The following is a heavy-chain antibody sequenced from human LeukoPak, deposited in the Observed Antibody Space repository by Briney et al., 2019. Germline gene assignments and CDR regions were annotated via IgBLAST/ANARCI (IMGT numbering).Heavy chain of an antibody. D-gene: IGHD6-19*01. CDR2: IYYSGST. V-gene: IGHV4-59*12. CDR1: GGSISSYY. J-gene: IGHJ4*02. CDR3: ARDRISSGWPYFDY. Sequence: PSETLSLTCTVSGGSISSYYWSWIRQPPGKGLEWIGYIYYSGSTNYNPSLKSRVTISVDTSKNQFSLKLSSVTAADTAVYYCARDRISSGWPYFDYWGQGTLVTVSS.